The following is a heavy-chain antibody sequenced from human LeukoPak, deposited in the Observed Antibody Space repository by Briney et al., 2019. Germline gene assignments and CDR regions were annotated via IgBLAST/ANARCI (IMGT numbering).Heavy chain of an antibody. Sequence: ASVKVSRKASGGTFISYAISWVRQAPGQGLEWMGGIIPIFGTANYAQKFQGRVTITADESTSTAYMELSSLRSEDTAVYYCASGGAARLDAFDIWGQGTMVTVSS. CDR2: IIPIFGTA. D-gene: IGHD6-6*01. V-gene: IGHV1-69*13. CDR3: ASGGAARLDAFDI. CDR1: GGTFISYA. J-gene: IGHJ3*02.